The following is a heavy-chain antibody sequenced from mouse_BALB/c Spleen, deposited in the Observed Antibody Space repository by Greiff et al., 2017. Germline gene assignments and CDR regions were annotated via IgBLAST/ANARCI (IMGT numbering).Heavy chain of an antibody. CDR2: ISSGGST. CDR1: GFTFSSYA. D-gene: IGHD2-1*01. CDR3: ARDGNYDWYFDV. Sequence: EVQVVDSGGGLVKPGGSLKLSCAASGFTFSSYAMSWVRQTPEKRLEWVASISSGGSTYYPDSVKGRFTISRDNARNILYLQMSSLRSEDTAMYYCARDGNYDWYFDVWGAGTTVTVSS. J-gene: IGHJ1*01. V-gene: IGHV5-6-5*01.